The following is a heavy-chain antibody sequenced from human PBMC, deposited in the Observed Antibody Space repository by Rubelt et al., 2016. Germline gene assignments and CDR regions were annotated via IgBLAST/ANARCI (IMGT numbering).Heavy chain of an antibody. J-gene: IGHJ4*02. Sequence: QVQLQESGPGLVKPSETLSLTCTVSGGSISSYYWSWIRQPPGKGLEWIGYIYYSGSTNYNPSLKSRVTISVYTSKKHFSRKLTSVTAADAAVSLCAGWPQWEVPTCDCGGQGILVTLSS. CDR2: IYYSGST. V-gene: IGHV4-59*01. CDR1: GGSISSYY. CDR3: AGWPQWEVPTCDC. D-gene: IGHD1-26*01.